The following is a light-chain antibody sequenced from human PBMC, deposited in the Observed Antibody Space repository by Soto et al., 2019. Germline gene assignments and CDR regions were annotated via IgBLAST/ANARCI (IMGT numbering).Light chain of an antibody. CDR3: QQYGSSSWT. V-gene: IGKV3-20*01. Sequence: EIVLTQSPGTLSLSPGERATLSCRASQSVSSIYLAWYQHKPGQAPSLLIYGASSRATGIPDRFSGSGSGTDCTLTISRLEPEDFAVYYCQQYGSSSWTFGRGTTVEIK. J-gene: IGKJ1*01. CDR2: GAS. CDR1: QSVSSIY.